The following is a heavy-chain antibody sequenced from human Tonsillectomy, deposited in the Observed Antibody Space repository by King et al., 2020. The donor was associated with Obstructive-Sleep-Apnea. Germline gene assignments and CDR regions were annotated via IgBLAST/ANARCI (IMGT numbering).Heavy chain of an antibody. D-gene: IGHD3-3*01. CDR1: GFTFDDYA. Sequence: QLVQSGGGLVQPGRSLRLSCAASGFTFDDYAMHWVRQAPGKGLEWVSGISCNSGRIGYADSVKGRFTISRDNAKNSLYPQMNSLRAEDTALYYCAKDIGIATLYFDYWGQGTLVTVSS. CDR3: AKDIGIATLYFDY. V-gene: IGHV3-9*01. CDR2: ISCNSGRI. J-gene: IGHJ4*02.